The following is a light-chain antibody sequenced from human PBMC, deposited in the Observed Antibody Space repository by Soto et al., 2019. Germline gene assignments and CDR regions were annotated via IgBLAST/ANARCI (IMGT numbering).Light chain of an antibody. Sequence: QLVLTQPPSVSGAPGQRVTISCTGRSSNIGGGYDVHWYQQLPGTAPKLLIYGNSNRPSGVPDRFSGSKSGTSASLAITGLQAEDEADYYCQSYDSSVSGSGVVFGGGTKVTVL. CDR3: QSYDSSVSGSGVV. V-gene: IGLV1-40*01. CDR1: SSNIGGGYD. J-gene: IGLJ2*01. CDR2: GNS.